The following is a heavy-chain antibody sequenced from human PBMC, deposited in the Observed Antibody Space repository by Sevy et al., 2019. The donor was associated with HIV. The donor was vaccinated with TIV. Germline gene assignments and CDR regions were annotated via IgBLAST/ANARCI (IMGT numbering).Heavy chain of an antibody. CDR1: GFTFSGYN. CDR2: ISPGSTTM. D-gene: IGHD4-4*01. Sequence: EGSLRLSCAASGFTFSGYNMNWVRQAPGKALEWVSYISPGSTTMYYADSVKGRFTISRDNAKNSLYLQLNSLRAEDTAVYYCVSDGNNYKFDYWGQATLVTVSS. CDR3: VSDGNNYKFDY. J-gene: IGHJ4*02. V-gene: IGHV3-48*01.